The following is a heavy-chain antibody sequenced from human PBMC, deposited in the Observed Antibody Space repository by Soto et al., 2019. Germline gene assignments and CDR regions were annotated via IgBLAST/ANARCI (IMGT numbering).Heavy chain of an antibody. CDR2: INHSGST. J-gene: IGHJ4*02. V-gene: IGHV4-34*01. D-gene: IGHD2-2*01. CDR3: ARRPGDIVVVPAAAYYFDY. Sequence: SETLSLTCAVYGGSFSGYYWSWIRQPPGKGLEWIGEINHSGSTNYNPSLKSRVTISVDTSKNQFSLKLSSVTAADTAVYYCARRPGDIVVVPAAAYYFDYWGQGTLVTVSS. CDR1: GGSFSGYY.